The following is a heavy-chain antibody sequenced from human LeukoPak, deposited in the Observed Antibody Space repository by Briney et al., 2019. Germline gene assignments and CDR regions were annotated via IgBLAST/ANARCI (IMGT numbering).Heavy chain of an antibody. CDR1: GGSISGYY. D-gene: IGHD6-13*01. J-gene: IGHJ5*02. Sequence: SETLSLTCTVSGGSISGYYWSWIRQPPGKGLEWTGYIYYSGSTNYNPSLKSRVTISVDTSKNQFSLKLSSVTAAGTAVYYCARGCSAGTPHNWFDPWGQGTLVTVSS. CDR3: ARGCSAGTPHNWFDP. CDR2: IYYSGST. V-gene: IGHV4-59*01.